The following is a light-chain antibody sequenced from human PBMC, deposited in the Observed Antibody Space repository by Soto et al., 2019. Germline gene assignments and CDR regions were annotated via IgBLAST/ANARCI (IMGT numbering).Light chain of an antibody. CDR2: GAS. V-gene: IGKV3-20*01. Sequence: IVLTQSPGTLSLSPGERATLSCRASQSVSNSYLAWYQQKPGQAPRLLIYGASSRATGIPDRFSGSGSGTDFTLTISRLEPEDFAVYYCQQYGSSPGTFGQGTKVDI. CDR3: QQYGSSPGT. J-gene: IGKJ1*01. CDR1: QSVSNSY.